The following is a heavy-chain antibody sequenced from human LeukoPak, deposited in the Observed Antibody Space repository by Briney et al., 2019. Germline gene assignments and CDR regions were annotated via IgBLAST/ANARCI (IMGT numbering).Heavy chain of an antibody. V-gene: IGHV3-48*04. CDR1: GFVFSRDN. J-gene: IGHJ4*02. CDR3: VREVGRPKTFYFDS. D-gene: IGHD3-16*01. Sequence: GGSLRLSYIASGFVFSRDNMNWVRRAPGKGLEWVAHISEAIYYADSVQGRFTISRDNAKNSLYLQMSNLRAEDTAMYYCVREVGRPKTFYFDSWGRGTPVTVSS. CDR2: ISEAI.